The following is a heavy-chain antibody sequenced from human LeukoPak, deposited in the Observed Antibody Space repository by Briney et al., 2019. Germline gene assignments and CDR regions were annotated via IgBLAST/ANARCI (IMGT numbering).Heavy chain of an antibody. V-gene: IGHV1-69*04. Sequence: GASVKVSCKAPGGTFSSYAISWVRQAPGQGLEWMGRIIPILGIANYAQKFQGRVTITADKSTSTAYMELSSLRSEDTAVYYCARGHSSGYNYWGQGTLVTVSS. D-gene: IGHD3-22*01. CDR3: ARGHSSGYNY. CDR2: IIPILGIA. J-gene: IGHJ4*02. CDR1: GGTFSSYA.